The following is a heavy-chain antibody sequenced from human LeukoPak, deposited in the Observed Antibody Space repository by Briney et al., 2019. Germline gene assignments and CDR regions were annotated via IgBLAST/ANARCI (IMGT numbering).Heavy chain of an antibody. V-gene: IGHV4-39*07. CDR3: ARDGVGSSSWGYYYYYYMDV. J-gene: IGHJ6*03. CDR1: GGSISSSSYY. D-gene: IGHD6-6*01. Sequence: SETLSLTCTVSGGSISSSSYYWGWIRQPPGKGLEWIGSIYYSGSTYYNPSLKSRVTISVDTPKNQFSLKLSSVTAADTAVYYCARDGVGSSSWGYYYYYYMDVWGKGTTVTVSS. CDR2: IYYSGST.